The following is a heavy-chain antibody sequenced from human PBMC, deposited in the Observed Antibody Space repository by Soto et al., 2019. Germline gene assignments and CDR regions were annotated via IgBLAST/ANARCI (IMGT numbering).Heavy chain of an antibody. CDR1: GFTFSTYW. D-gene: IGHD3-3*01. CDR3: ERDNFRQFDW. V-gene: IGHV3-7*03. CDR2: INRDGSET. Sequence: PGGSLRLSCAASGFTFSTYWMSWVRQAPGKGLEWVANINRDGSETHYMDSMKGRFTISRDNAKNSLYLQMNSLRADDTAVYYCERDNFRQFDWWGQGTLFTVSS. J-gene: IGHJ5*01.